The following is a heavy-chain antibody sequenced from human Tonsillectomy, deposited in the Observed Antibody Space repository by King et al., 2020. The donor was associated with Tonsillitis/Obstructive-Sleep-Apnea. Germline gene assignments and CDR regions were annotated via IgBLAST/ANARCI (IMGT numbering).Heavy chain of an antibody. V-gene: IGHV3-30*04. CDR3: ARERGYGRAGIVATELEH. D-gene: IGHD5-12*01. Sequence: VQLVESGGGVVQPGRSLRLSCGASGFTFSTYAMHWVRQAPGKGLEWVAVISYDGSNKYYADSVKGRFTISRDNSKNTLYLQMNSLRDEDTAVYYCARERGYGRAGIVATELEHWGQGTLVTVSS. CDR1: GFTFSTYA. CDR2: ISYDGSNK. J-gene: IGHJ4*02.